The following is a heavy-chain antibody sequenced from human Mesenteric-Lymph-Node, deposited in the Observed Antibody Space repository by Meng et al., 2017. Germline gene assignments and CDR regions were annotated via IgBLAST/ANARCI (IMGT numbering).Heavy chain of an antibody. CDR2: IRSKAYGGTT. Sequence: GESLKISCSASGFIFGDSGMNWVRQAPGKGLEWVAFIRSKAYGGTTIYAASVKDRFTISRDDSKSIAYLQKNSLKTADPAVYSCTRDTYWGQGTLVNVSS. CDR1: GFIFGDSG. V-gene: IGHV3-49*04. J-gene: IGHJ4*02. CDR3: TRDTY.